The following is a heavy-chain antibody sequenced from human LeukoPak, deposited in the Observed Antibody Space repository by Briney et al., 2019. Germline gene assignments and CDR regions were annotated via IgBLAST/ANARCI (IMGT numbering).Heavy chain of an antibody. CDR1: GFSLTNHW. V-gene: IGHV3-74*01. CDR2: IRTDGNDT. D-gene: IGHD3-10*01. J-gene: IGHJ4*02. CDR3: ARDLVAGSGSLDY. Sequence: GGSLRLSCAASGFSLTNHWMNWVRQAPGKGLVWVSRIRTDGNDTSYADSVKGRFTISRDNAKNTLYLQINSLRDEDTAVYYCARDLVAGSGSLDYWGQGTLVTVSS.